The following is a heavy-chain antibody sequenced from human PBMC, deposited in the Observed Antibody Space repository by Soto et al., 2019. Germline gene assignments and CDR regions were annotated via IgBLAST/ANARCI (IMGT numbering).Heavy chain of an antibody. D-gene: IGHD4-17*01. Sequence: XXTLSLTCTVSCGSTITSYHWGWIRQPPGKGLEWIXNFYSXGSTYYTPYLXXRVPIYVXXYKNKFSLKLSSVTAADTAVYYCARRYGPGFDYWGQGTLVTVSS. CDR3: ARRYGPGFDY. V-gene: IGHV4-39*01. CDR1: CGSTITSYH. CDR2: FYSXGST. J-gene: IGHJ4*02.